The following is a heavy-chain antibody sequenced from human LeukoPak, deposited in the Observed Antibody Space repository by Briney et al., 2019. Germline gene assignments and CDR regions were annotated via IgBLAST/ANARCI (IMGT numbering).Heavy chain of an antibody. V-gene: IGHV3-23*01. CDR2: ISGSGGAGT. J-gene: IGHJ6*02. CDR3: VKDRGGSPFYGMDV. D-gene: IGHD1-26*01. Sequence: GGPLRLSCARSGFTFSSYAVSWVRQAPGRGLEWVSTISGSGGAGTHYADSVKGRFTVSRDNSRNTLYLPMNSLRAEDTAVYYCVKDRGGSPFYGMDVWGQGTTVTVSS. CDR1: GFTFSSYA.